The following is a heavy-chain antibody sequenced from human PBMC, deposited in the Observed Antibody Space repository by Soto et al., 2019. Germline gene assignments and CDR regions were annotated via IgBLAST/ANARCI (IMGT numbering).Heavy chain of an antibody. CDR2: IYWDDEK. V-gene: IGHV2-5*02. J-gene: IGHJ5*02. Sequence: QITLKESGPTLVKPTQTLTLTCTFSGFSLSSSGVGVGWIRQPPGKALEWLALIYWDDEKSYSPSLKSRLTNTKDISKNQVVLTMTNMDPVDTATYYCAHRRNSYYDIFTGYRKNWFDPWGQGALVTVSS. CDR3: AHRRNSYYDIFTGYRKNWFDP. CDR1: GFSLSSSGVG. D-gene: IGHD3-9*01.